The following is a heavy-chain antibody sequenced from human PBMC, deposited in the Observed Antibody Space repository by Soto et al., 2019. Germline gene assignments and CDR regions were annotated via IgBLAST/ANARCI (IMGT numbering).Heavy chain of an antibody. CDR1: GYTFTSYG. J-gene: IGHJ6*03. CDR2: ISAYNGNT. V-gene: IGHV1-18*01. CDR3: ARGSSGIYYYYYYMDV. Sequence: ASVKVSCKASGYTFTSYGISWVRQAPGQGLEWMGWISAYNGNTNYAQKLRGRVTMTTDTSTSTAYMELRSLRSDDTAVYYCARGSSGIYYYYYYMDVWGKGTTVTVS. D-gene: IGHD1-1*01.